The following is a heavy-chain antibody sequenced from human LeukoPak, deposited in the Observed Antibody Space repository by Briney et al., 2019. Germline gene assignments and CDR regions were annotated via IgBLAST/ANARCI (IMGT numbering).Heavy chain of an antibody. V-gene: IGHV4-59*10. D-gene: IGHD3-3*01. CDR1: GGSFSGYY. CDR3: ARGGYYDFWSGSTPTSFYFDY. J-gene: IGHJ4*02. Sequence: PSETLSLTCAVYGGSFSGYYWSWIRQPAGKGLEWIGRIYTSGSTNYNPSLKSRVTMSVDTSKNQFSLKLSSVTAADTAVYYCARGGYYDFWSGSTPTSFYFDYWGQGTLVTVSS. CDR2: IYTSGST.